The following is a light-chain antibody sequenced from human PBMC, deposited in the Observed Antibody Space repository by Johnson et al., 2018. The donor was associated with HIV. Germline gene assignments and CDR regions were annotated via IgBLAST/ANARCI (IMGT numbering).Light chain of an antibody. CDR3: GTWDSSLSAGGYV. V-gene: IGLV1-51*01. CDR1: SSNIGNNY. Sequence: QSVLTQPPSVSAAPGQKVTISCSGSSSNIGNNYVSWYQQLPGTAPKLLIYDNNKRPSGIPDRFSGSKSGTSATLGITGLQTGDEADYYWGTWDSSLSAGGYVFGTGTKVTVL. J-gene: IGLJ1*01. CDR2: DNN.